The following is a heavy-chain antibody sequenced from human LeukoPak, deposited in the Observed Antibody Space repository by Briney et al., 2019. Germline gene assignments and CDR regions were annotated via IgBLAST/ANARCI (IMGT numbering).Heavy chain of an antibody. CDR3: ARNGILGIAAAVDV. CDR1: GFTFSRYS. J-gene: IGHJ6*04. D-gene: IGHD6-13*01. CDR2: ISTSSSYI. Sequence: GGSLRLSCAASGFTFSRYSLNWVRQAPGKVLEWVSSISTSSSYIYYADSVKGRFTISRDNAKNSLYLQMNSLRAEDTAVYYCARNGILGIAAAVDVWGKGTTVTVSS. V-gene: IGHV3-21*01.